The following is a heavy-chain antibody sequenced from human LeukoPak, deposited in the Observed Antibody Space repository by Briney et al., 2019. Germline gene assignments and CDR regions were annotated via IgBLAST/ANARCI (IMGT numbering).Heavy chain of an antibody. D-gene: IGHD1-26*01. CDR3: ARDLVGPGYYFDY. CDR1: GFIFSSYA. CDR2: ISYDGTNK. V-gene: IGHV3-30-3*01. J-gene: IGHJ4*02. Sequence: GRSLRLSCAASGFIFSSYAMPWVRQAPGKGLEWVAVISYDGTNKYYADSVKGRFTISRDNSENTLYLQMNSLRAEDTAVYYCARDLVGPGYYFDYWGQGTLVTVSS.